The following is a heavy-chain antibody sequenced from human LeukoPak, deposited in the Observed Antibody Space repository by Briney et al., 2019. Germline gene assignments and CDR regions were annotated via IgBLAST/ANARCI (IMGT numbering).Heavy chain of an antibody. CDR3: AKERFRALDP. D-gene: IGHD3-3*01. Sequence: GGSLRLSCTGSGFTFSSYAMTWVRQAPGKGLEWVSTISGSGDARYYADSVKGRFTISRDNPINTLYLQMSSLRAGDTALYYCAKERFRALDPWGQGTLVSVAS. CDR2: ISGSGDAR. J-gene: IGHJ5*02. CDR1: GFTFSSYA. V-gene: IGHV3-23*01.